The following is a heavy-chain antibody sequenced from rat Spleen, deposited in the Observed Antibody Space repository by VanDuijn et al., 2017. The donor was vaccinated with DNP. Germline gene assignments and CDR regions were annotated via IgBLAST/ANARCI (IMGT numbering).Heavy chain of an antibody. Sequence: EVQLQESGPGLVKPSQSLSLTCSVTGYSITSSYRWNWIRKFPGNKLEWMGSVNRAGTTNYNPSLKSRISITRDISKNQLFLQVNSVTTEDTATYYCARWDRYNWYFDFWGPGTMVTVSS. CDR3: ARWDRYNWYFDF. J-gene: IGHJ1*01. CDR2: VNRAGTT. D-gene: IGHD1-5*01. CDR1: GYSITSSYR. V-gene: IGHV3-3*01.